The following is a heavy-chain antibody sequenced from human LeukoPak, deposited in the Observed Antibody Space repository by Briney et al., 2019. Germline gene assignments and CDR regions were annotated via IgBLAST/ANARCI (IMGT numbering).Heavy chain of an antibody. CDR2: INPSGGST. J-gene: IGHJ6*02. CDR1: GYTFTSYY. D-gene: IGHD3-22*01. CDR3: LMSIHYDCSGYYPHGMDV. Sequence: ASVKVSCKASGYTFTSYYMHWVRQAPGQGLEWMGIINPSGGSTSYAQKFQGRVTMTRDTSTSTVYMELSSLRSEDTAVYYCLMSIHYDCSGYYPHGMDVWGQGTTVTVSS. V-gene: IGHV1-46*01.